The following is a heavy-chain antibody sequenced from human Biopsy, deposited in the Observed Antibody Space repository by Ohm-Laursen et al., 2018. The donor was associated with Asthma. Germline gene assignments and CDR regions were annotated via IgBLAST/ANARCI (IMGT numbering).Heavy chain of an antibody. CDR2: GGSYYDGGLK. J-gene: IGHJ4*02. V-gene: IGHV3-30-3*01. CDR1: GFTFRSYA. Sequence: SLRLSCVASGFTFRSYAMHWVRQAPGKGLEWVAVGGSYYDGGLKYYADSVNGRFTVSRDDSKNTLYLQMNSLRPDDTAVYYCARDVMEWYLPAFDYWGQGTLVTVSS. CDR3: ARDVMEWYLPAFDY. D-gene: IGHD3-3*01.